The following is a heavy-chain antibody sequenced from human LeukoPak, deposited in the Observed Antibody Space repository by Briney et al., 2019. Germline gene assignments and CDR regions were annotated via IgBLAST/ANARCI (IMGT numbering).Heavy chain of an antibody. CDR2: IIPIFGTA. V-gene: IGHV1-69*06. J-gene: IGHJ4*02. CDR3: ARPQEYCSSTSCYARFDY. Sequence: ASAKVSCKASGGTFSSYAISWVRQAPGQGLEWMGGIIPIFGTANYAQKFQGRVTITADKSTSTAYMELSSLRSEDTAVYYCARPQEYCSSTSCYARFDYWGQGTLVTVSS. CDR1: GGTFSSYA. D-gene: IGHD2-2*01.